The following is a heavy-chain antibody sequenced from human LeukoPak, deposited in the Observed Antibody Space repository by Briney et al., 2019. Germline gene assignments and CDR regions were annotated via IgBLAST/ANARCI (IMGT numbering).Heavy chain of an antibody. V-gene: IGHV1-8*01. CDR3: ARRTVVRGVMGY. Sequence: GASVKVSCKASGYTFTSYDINWVRQATGQGLEWMGWMNPNSGNTGYAQKFQGRVTMTRNTSISTAYMELSSLSSEDTAVYYCARRTVVRGVMGYWGQGTLVTVSS. CDR2: MNPNSGNT. D-gene: IGHD3-10*01. CDR1: GYTFTSYD. J-gene: IGHJ4*02.